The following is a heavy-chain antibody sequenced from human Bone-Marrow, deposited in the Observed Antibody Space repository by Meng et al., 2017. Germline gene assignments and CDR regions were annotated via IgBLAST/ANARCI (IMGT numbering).Heavy chain of an antibody. CDR3: ARDFPLESTHRKSYYYYYGMDV. CDR1: GYTFTSYG. Sequence: ASVHVSCKASGYTFTSYGISGVQQAPGQGLEGRGWIRAYNGNTNYSQKLQGRVTMTTDTSTSTAYMELRSLRSDDTAVYYCARDFPLESTHRKSYYYYYGMDVWGQGTTVTVSS. CDR2: IRAYNGNT. J-gene: IGHJ6*02. V-gene: IGHV1-18*01.